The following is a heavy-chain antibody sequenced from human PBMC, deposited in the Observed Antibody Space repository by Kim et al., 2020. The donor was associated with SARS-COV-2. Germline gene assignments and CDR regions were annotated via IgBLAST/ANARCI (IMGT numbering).Heavy chain of an antibody. V-gene: IGHV1-69*13. CDR1: GGTFSSYA. D-gene: IGHD3-16*01. J-gene: IGHJ6*02. CDR3: ARGLWGNPGLYYYGMDV. CDR2: IIPIFGTA. Sequence: SVKVSCKAYGGTFSSYAIRWVRQAPGQGLEWMGGIIPIFGTANYAQKFQGRVTITADESTSTAYMELSSLRSEDTAVYYCARGLWGNPGLYYYGMDVWGQGTTVTVSS.